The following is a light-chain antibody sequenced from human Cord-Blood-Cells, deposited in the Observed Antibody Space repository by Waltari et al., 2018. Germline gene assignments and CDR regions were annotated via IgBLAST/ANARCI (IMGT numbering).Light chain of an antibody. V-gene: IGLV1-40*01. CDR2: GNS. Sequence: QSVLTQPPSVSGAPGHRVTISSTGSSSNIGAGYDVHWYQQLPGTAPKLLIYGNSNRPSGVPDRFSGSKSGTAASLAITGLQAEDGADYYCQSYDSSLSGPVVFGGGTKLTVL. J-gene: IGLJ2*01. CDR1: SSNIGAGYD. CDR3: QSYDSSLSGPVV.